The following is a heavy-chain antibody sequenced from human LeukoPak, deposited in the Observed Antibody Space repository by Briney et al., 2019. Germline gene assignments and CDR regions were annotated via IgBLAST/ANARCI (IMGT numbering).Heavy chain of an antibody. Sequence: PSETLSLTCTVSGGSISSGGYYWSWIRQHPGKGLEWIGYIYYSGSTYYNPSLKSRVTISVDTSKNQFSLKLSSVTAADTAVYYCARGHHGDYYGMDVWGQGTTVTVSS. D-gene: IGHD3-16*01. CDR3: ARGHHGDYYGMDV. CDR1: GGSISSGGYY. V-gene: IGHV4-31*03. J-gene: IGHJ6*02. CDR2: IYYSGST.